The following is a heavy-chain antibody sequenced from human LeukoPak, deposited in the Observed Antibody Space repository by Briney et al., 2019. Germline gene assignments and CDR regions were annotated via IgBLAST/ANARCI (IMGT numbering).Heavy chain of an antibody. CDR1: GYTLTELS. V-gene: IGHV1-24*01. J-gene: IGHJ4*02. Sequence: ASVKVSFKVSGYTLTELSMHWVRQAPGKGLEWMGGFDPEDGETIYAQKFQGGVTMTEDTSTDTAYMELSSLRSEDTAVYYCATATYYYDSSGYSYPLYWGQGTLVTVSS. D-gene: IGHD3-22*01. CDR3: ATATYYYDSSGYSYPLY. CDR2: FDPEDGET.